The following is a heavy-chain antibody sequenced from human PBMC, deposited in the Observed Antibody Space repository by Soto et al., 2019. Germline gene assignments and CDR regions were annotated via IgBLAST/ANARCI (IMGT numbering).Heavy chain of an antibody. CDR3: ARSESGFRWFDP. Sequence: QVQLQESGPGLVKPSQTLSLTCTVSGGSISSGGYYWNWIRQHPGKGLEWIGYISYIGSTYYNPSLKSQVTISVETSQNQLSLKMSSVTAADTAVYYCARSESGFRWFDPWGQGTLVTVSS. CDR2: ISYIGST. D-gene: IGHD3-3*01. V-gene: IGHV4-31*01. J-gene: IGHJ5*02. CDR1: GGSISSGGYY.